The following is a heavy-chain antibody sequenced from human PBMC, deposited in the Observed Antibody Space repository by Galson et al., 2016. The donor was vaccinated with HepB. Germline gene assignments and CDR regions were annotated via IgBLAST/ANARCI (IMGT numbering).Heavy chain of an antibody. J-gene: IGHJ4*02. CDR3: ARSGEPY. CDR1: GFTFSSYW. Sequence: SLRLSCATSGFTFSSYWMTWVRQAPGKGLEWVANINQDGIEKYYVGSVGGRFTISRDNAKKSLYLQMDSLRAEDTAVYYCARSGEPYWGQGTLVTVSS. D-gene: IGHD4-17*01. V-gene: IGHV3-7*01. CDR2: INQDGIEK.